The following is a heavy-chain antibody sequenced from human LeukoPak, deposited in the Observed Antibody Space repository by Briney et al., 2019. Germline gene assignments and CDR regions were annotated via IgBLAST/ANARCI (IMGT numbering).Heavy chain of an antibody. V-gene: IGHV3-23*01. CDR2: ISGSGGST. D-gene: IGHD3-3*01. CDR1: GFIFSNYA. J-gene: IGHJ4*02. Sequence: GGSLRLSCAASGFIFSNYAMSWVRQAPGKGLEWVSIISGSGGSTYYVDSVKGRFTIFRDNSKNTLYLQMNSLRAEDTAVYYCARGVPYDSWSGPHYSDYWGQGTLVTVSS. CDR3: ARGVPYDSWSGPHYSDY.